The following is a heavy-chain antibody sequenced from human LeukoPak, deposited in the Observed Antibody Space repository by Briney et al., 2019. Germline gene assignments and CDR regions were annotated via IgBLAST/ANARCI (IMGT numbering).Heavy chain of an antibody. CDR2: INWKTGNG. V-gene: IGHV3-9*01. CDR1: GFNFDDYA. CDR3: ARGYSYNILTGYSYPLDV. J-gene: IGHJ6*02. D-gene: IGHD3-9*01. Sequence: GRSLRLSCAVSGFNFDDYAMHWVRQAPGRGLEWASGINWKTGNGIYADSVKGRFTISRDNSKNTLYVQMNSLRAEDSAVYYCARGYSYNILTGYSYPLDVWGQGTTVTVSS.